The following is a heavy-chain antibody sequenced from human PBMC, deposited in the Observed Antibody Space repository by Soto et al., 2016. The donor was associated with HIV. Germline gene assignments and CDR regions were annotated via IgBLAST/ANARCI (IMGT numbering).Heavy chain of an antibody. D-gene: IGHD3-10*01. J-gene: IGHJ4*02. Sequence: PGKGLEWVSSISSNSDYIYYADSVKGRFTISRDNAKNSLYLQMNSLRAEDTAVYYCASDIWFGEFYFDYWGQGTLVTVSS. CDR3: ASDIWFGEFYFDY. CDR2: ISSNSDYI. V-gene: IGHV3-21*01.